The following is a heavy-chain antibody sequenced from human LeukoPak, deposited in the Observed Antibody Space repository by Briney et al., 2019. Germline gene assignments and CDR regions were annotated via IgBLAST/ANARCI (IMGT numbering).Heavy chain of an antibody. CDR2: INHSGST. D-gene: IGHD6-13*01. CDR1: GGSLSGYY. CDR3: ARLPRQIAAADPYYYYGMDV. V-gene: IGHV4-34*01. J-gene: IGHJ6*02. Sequence: MASETLSLTCAVYGGSLSGYYWSWIRQPPGKGLEWIGEINHSGSTNYNPSLKSRVTISVDTSKNQFSLKLSSVTAADTAVYYCARLPRQIAAADPYYYYGMDVWGQGTTVTVSS.